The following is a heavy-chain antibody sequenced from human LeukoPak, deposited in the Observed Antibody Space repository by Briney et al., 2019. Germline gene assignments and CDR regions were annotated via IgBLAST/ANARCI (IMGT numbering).Heavy chain of an antibody. CDR3: AREGPAASTIFYYFMDV. D-gene: IGHD6-25*01. CDR2: MYTSGVT. J-gene: IGHJ6*03. CDR1: GDSISNYY. Sequence: PSETLSLTCTVSGDSISNYYWSWIRQPAGKGLEWLGRMYTSGVTHYNPSLKSRATMSVDTSKNQLSLRLSSVTAADRAVYYCAREGPAASTIFYYFMDVWGKGTTVTVSS. V-gene: IGHV4-4*07.